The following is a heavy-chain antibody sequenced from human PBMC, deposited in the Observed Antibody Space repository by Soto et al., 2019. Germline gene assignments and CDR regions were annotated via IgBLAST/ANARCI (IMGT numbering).Heavy chain of an antibody. CDR2: NNPSGGST. D-gene: IGHD3-22*01. CDR3: ARDYAGDYDSSGYGTYFDY. V-gene: IGHV1-46*01. Sequence: ASVKVSCKASGYTFTSYYMHWVRQAPGQGLEWMGINNPSGGSTSYAQKFQGRVTMTRDTSTSTVYMELSSLRSEDTAVYYCARDYAGDYDSSGYGTYFDYWGQGTLVTVSS. CDR1: GYTFTSYY. J-gene: IGHJ4*02.